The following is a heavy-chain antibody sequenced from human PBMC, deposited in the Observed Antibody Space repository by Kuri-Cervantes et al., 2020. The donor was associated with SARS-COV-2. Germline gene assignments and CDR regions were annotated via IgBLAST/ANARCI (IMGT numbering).Heavy chain of an antibody. Sequence: GSLRLSCAVYGGSFSGYYWSWIRQPPGKGLEWIGEINHSGSTNYNPSLKSRVTISVDTSKNQFSLKLSSVTAADTAVYYCARHRMADAFDIWCQGTMVTVS. V-gene: IGHV4-34*01. CDR3: ARHRMADAFDI. D-gene: IGHD2-8*01. CDR2: INHSGST. CDR1: GGSFSGYY. J-gene: IGHJ3*02.